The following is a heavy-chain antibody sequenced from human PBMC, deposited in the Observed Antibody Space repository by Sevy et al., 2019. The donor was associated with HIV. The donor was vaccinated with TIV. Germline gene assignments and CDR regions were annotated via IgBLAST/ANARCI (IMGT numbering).Heavy chain of an antibody. J-gene: IGHJ5*02. Sequence: GGSLRLSCAASAFTFSTYAMHWLRQAPGKGLEWVAVISYDGSHKYYADSVKGRFTISRDDSKSSLYLQMNTLRAEDTAVYYCARDAGYSVNWYPRFDPWGQGTLVTVSS. CDR2: ISYDGSHK. CDR3: ARDAGYSVNWYPRFDP. CDR1: AFTFSTYA. V-gene: IGHV3-30*03. D-gene: IGHD6-13*01.